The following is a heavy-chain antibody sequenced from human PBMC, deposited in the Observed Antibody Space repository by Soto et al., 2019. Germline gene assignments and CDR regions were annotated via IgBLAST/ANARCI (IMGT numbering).Heavy chain of an antibody. CDR3: ASSSLYGMDV. V-gene: IGHV4-34*01. Sequence: SETLSLTCAVYGGSFSGYYWSWIRQPPGKGLEWIGEINHSGSTNYNPSLKSRVTISVDTSKNQFSLKLSSVTAADTAVYYCASSSLYGMDVWGQGTTVTVSS. CDR1: GGSFSGYY. J-gene: IGHJ6*02. CDR2: INHSGST.